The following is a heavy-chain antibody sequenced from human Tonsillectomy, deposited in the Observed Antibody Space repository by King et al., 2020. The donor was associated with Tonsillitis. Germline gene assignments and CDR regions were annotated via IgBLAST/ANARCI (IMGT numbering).Heavy chain of an antibody. Sequence: QLVPSGAEVMKPGASLKISCKTSGYSFTRQWIGWVRQMPGKGLEWMGIIYPGNSDTRYSPSFEGQVTISADKAISTAYLQWSSLKASDTAMYYCARLTGTTGYYYYGMDVWGQGTTVTVSS. CDR3: ARLTGTTGYYYYGMDV. CDR1: GYSFTRQW. CDR2: IYPGNSDT. D-gene: IGHD1-1*01. J-gene: IGHJ6*02. V-gene: IGHV5-51*01.